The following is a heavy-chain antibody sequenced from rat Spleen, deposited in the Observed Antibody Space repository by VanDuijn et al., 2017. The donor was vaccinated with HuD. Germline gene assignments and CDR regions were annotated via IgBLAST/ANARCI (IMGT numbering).Heavy chain of an antibody. D-gene: IGHD1-2*01. CDR3: ARHIAIAATRYFDY. J-gene: IGHJ2*01. V-gene: IGHV5S13*01. Sequence: EVQLVESGGGLVQPGRSLKLSCAASGFTFSNYGMAWVRQAPTKGLDWVASISTGGGNTYYRDSVKGRFTISRDNAKNTLYLQMDSLRSEDTATYYCARHIAIAATRYFDYWGQGVMVTVSS. CDR1: GFTFSNYG. CDR2: ISTGGGNT.